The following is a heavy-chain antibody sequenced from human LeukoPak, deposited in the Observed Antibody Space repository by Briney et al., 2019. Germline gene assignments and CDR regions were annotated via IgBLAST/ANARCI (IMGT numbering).Heavy chain of an antibody. CDR1: GITFNSYT. D-gene: IGHD5-24*01. J-gene: IGHJ4*02. Sequence: PGGSLRLSCAASGITFNSYTMSWVRQAPGKGLEWVSNISGSGSGGSGSGGSTYYADSVKGRFTISRDNSKNTLYLQMNSLRAEDTAVYYCAKSGYNRFDYWGQGTLVTVSS. CDR2: ISGSGSGGSGSGGST. V-gene: IGHV3-23*01. CDR3: AKSGYNRFDY.